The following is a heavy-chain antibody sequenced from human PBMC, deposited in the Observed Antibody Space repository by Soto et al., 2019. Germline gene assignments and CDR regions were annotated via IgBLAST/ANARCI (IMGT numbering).Heavy chain of an antibody. V-gene: IGHV3-23*01. CDR2: ISGSGGTT. J-gene: IGHJ4*02. CDR1: GFTFSSYA. CDR3: AKFFDATGGSSVWPWYFHY. D-gene: IGHD6-25*01. Sequence: EVQLLESGGGLVQPGGSLRLSCAASGFTFSSYAMSWVRQAPGKGLEWVSAISGSGGTTYYADSVKGRFTISRDSSKNTLYLQMYTLRAEDTAKYCCAKFFDATGGSSVWPWYFHYWGQGTLVTVSP.